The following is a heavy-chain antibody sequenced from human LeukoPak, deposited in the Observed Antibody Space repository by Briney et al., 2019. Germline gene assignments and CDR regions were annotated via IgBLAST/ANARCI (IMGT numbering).Heavy chain of an antibody. CDR3: AREPVTTEVDY. Sequence: GGSLTLSCAASGFTFSSYSMNWVRQAPGKGLEWVSSISSSSSYIYYADSVKGRFTISRDNAKNSLYLQMNSLRAEDTAVYYCAREPVTTEVDYWGQGTLVTVSS. J-gene: IGHJ4*02. CDR1: GFTFSSYS. D-gene: IGHD4-17*01. CDR2: ISSSSSYI. V-gene: IGHV3-21*01.